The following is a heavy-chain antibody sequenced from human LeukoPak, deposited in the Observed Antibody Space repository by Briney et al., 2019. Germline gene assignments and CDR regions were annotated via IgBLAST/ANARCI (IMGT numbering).Heavy chain of an antibody. CDR1: GFTFDDYA. CDR2: ISWNSGSI. Sequence: PGRSLRLSCAACGFTFDDYAMHWVRQAPGKGLEWVSGISWNSGSIGYADSVKGRFTISRDNAKNSLYLQMNSLRAEDTALYYCAKDIVATITSGGVHYWGQGTLVTVSS. J-gene: IGHJ4*01. CDR3: AKDIVATITSGGVHY. V-gene: IGHV3-9*01. D-gene: IGHD5-12*01.